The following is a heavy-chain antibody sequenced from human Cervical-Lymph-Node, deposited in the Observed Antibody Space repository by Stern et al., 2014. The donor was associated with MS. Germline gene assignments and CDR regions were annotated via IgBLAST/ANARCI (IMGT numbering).Heavy chain of an antibody. Sequence: VQLLQSGAEVKKPGSSVKVSCKASGGTFSSYAISWVRQAPGQGLEWMGGVIPIFGTANYAQKFQGRVTITADESTSTAYMELSSLRSEDTAVYYCASPGIAVAGRYYYYGMDVWGQGTTVTVSS. CDR2: VIPIFGTA. CDR3: ASPGIAVAGRYYYYGMDV. V-gene: IGHV1-69*01. CDR1: GGTFSSYA. D-gene: IGHD6-19*01. J-gene: IGHJ6*02.